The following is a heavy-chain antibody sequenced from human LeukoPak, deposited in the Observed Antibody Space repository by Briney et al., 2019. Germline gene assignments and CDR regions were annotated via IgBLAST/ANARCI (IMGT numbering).Heavy chain of an antibody. J-gene: IGHJ3*02. CDR1: GASISGSGYY. Sequence: SETLSLTCAVSGASISGSGYYWGWLRQPPGTGLEWIGNIYSSGSTYYNASLQSRVTISIDTSKNQFSLRLNSVTAADTAMYYCARVYGAVVRGAFDIWGQGTMVTVSS. D-gene: IGHD6-19*01. CDR2: IYSSGST. CDR3: ARVYGAVVRGAFDI. V-gene: IGHV4-39*01.